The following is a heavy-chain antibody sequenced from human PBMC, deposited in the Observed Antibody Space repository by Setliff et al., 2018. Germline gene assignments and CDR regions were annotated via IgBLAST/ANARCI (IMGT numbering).Heavy chain of an antibody. V-gene: IGHV4-39*07. D-gene: IGHD3-22*01. CDR1: GGRISGSNHY. J-gene: IGHJ3*02. CDR2: MYSGGNT. CDR3: ARGKIRITMIVVPTGGAFDI. Sequence: ASETLSLTCTVSGGRISGSNHYWGWVRQPPGKGLEWIGSMYSGGNTYYNPSLKSRATISIDTSKNQFSLKLSSVTAADTAVYYCARGKIRITMIVVPTGGAFDIWGQGTMVTVS.